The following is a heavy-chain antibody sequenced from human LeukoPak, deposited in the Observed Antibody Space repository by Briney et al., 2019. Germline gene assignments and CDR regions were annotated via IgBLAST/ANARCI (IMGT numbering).Heavy chain of an antibody. CDR2: ISGSGGST. D-gene: IGHD4-17*01. Sequence: GGSLRLSCAASGFTFSSYAMSWVRQAPGKGLEWVSAISGSGGSTYYADSVKGRFTISRDNSKNTLYLQMNSLRAEDTAVYYCAKDTSIPSHTATTNYWGQGTLVTVSS. CDR3: AKDTSIPSHTATTNY. V-gene: IGHV3-23*01. CDR1: GFTFSSYA. J-gene: IGHJ4*02.